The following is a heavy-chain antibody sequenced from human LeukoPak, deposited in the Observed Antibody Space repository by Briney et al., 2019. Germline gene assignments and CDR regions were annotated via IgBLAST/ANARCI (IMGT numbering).Heavy chain of an antibody. V-gene: IGHV1-8*02. D-gene: IGHD5-18*01. J-gene: IGHJ4*02. CDR2: MNPNSGNT. CDR1: GYTFTTYY. CDR3: TSTRVDTAMVTDY. Sequence: GASVKVSCKASGYTFTTYYMHWVRQATGQGLEWMGWMNPNSGNTGYAQKFQGRVTMTRNTSISTAYMELSSLRSEDTAVYYCTSTRVDTAMVTDYWGQGTLVTVSS.